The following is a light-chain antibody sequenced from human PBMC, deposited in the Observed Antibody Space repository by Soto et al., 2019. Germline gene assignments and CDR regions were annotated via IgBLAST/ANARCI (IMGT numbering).Light chain of an antibody. CDR3: QQYYSYWT. Sequence: DIQMTQSPSTLSASVGDRVTITCRASQTISNWLAWYQQKPGKAPKLLIYDASSLEGGVPSRFSGSGSGTEFTLTLSSLQSDDFATYYCQQYYSYWTFGQGN. CDR1: QTISNW. CDR2: DAS. J-gene: IGKJ1*01. V-gene: IGKV1-5*01.